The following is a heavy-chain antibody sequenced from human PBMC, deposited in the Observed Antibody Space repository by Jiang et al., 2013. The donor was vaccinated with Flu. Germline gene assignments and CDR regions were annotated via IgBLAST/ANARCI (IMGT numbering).Heavy chain of an antibody. CDR3: ARGTLRYCSGGSCYPGDY. CDR2: ITGVMSST. V-gene: IGHV3-11*06. J-gene: IGHJ4*02. D-gene: IGHD2-15*01. Sequence: QLLESGGDLVKPGGSLRLSCAASGFIFSDYYMSWVRQAPGKGLEWVSYITGVMSSTSYADSVKGRFTISRDNAKNSVYLQMNTLRVEDTAVYYCARGTLRYCSGGSCYPGDYWGQGTLVTVSS. CDR1: GFIFSDYY.